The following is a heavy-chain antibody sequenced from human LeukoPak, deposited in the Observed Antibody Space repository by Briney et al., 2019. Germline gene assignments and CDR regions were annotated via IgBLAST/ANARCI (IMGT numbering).Heavy chain of an antibody. CDR2: ISSDETNI. CDR1: GFTFSNYG. V-gene: IGHV3-30*18. CDR3: AKDPYRVVFATGNYLDP. Sequence: GGSLRLSCATSGFTFSNYGMHWVRQAPGKGLEWVAVISSDETNIRYGDSVRGRFTVSRDNAKNTVYLQMNSLGADDTAVYYCAKDPYRVVFATGNYLDPWGQGTLVTVSS. J-gene: IGHJ5*02. D-gene: IGHD2-15*01.